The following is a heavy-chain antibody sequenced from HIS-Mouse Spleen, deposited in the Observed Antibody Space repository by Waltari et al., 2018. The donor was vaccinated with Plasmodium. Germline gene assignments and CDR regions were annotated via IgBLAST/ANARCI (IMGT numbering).Heavy chain of an antibody. CDR1: GGSFSGYY. Sequence: QVQLQQWGAGLLKPSETLSLTCAVYGGSFSGYYWSWIRQPPGKGLGWIGEINHSGSTNYNPSLKRRVTISVDTSKNQFSLRLSSVTAADTAVYYCARGQLGIDAFDIWGQGTMVTVSS. V-gene: IGHV4-34*01. CDR2: INHSGST. D-gene: IGHD7-27*01. CDR3: ARGQLGIDAFDI. J-gene: IGHJ3*02.